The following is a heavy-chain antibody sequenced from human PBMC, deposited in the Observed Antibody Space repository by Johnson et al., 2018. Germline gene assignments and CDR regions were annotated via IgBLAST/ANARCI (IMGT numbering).Heavy chain of an antibody. CDR1: GFTFSSYA. Sequence: EVQLVETGGGVVQPGGSLRLSCAASGFTFSSYAMTWVRQAPGKGLEWVSVMSGSGGSTDYAGSVKGRFTISSDNSKNTLYLQMNSLGAEGTAIYYCAKAYCSGGICYSYTFDIWGQGTMVTVAS. CDR3: AKAYCSGGICYSYTFDI. V-gene: IGHV3-23*04. J-gene: IGHJ3*02. CDR2: MSGSGGST. D-gene: IGHD2-15*01.